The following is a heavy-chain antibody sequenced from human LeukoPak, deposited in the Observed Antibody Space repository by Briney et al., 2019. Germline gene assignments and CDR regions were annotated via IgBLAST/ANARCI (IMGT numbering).Heavy chain of an antibody. CDR2: IEDNGREK. Sequence: GGSLRLSCAASGFAFRRHNMHWARQAPGKGLEWISLIEDNGREKLYADSVRGRLTISRDNSKNTLYLQINSLRVEDTAVYYCVKDSGTYSFDYWGQGTQVTVSS. J-gene: IGHJ4*02. CDR3: VKDSGTYSFDY. D-gene: IGHD1-26*01. V-gene: IGHV3-30*02. CDR1: GFAFRRHN.